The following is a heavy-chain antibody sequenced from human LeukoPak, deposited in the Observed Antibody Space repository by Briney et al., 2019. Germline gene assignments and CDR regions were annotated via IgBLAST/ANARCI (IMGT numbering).Heavy chain of an antibody. CDR1: GFTFSSYT. J-gene: IGHJ4*02. Sequence: PGGSLRLLCAASGFTFSSYTMNWVRQALGKGPEWVSSISLSGSSTFNADSPRGRYTISRDNAKDSVFLQMNSLRGEDTAVYYCVRDFLGESGAGGCWGQGTLVTVSS. CDR3: VRDFLGESGAGGC. D-gene: IGHD3-10*01. V-gene: IGHV3-21*01. CDR2: ISLSGSST.